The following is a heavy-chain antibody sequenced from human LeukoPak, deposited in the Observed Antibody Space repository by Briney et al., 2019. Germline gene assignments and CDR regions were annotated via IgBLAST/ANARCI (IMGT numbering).Heavy chain of an antibody. CDR3: ARPKQNQQLVSSFDY. Sequence: GRSLRLSCAASGFTFSSYAMHWVHQAPGKGLEWVAVISYDGSNKYYADSVKGRFTISRDNSKNTLYLQMNSLRAEDTAVYYCARPKQNQQLVSSFDYWGQGTLVTVSS. J-gene: IGHJ4*02. CDR2: ISYDGSNK. D-gene: IGHD6-13*01. CDR1: GFTFSSYA. V-gene: IGHV3-30*04.